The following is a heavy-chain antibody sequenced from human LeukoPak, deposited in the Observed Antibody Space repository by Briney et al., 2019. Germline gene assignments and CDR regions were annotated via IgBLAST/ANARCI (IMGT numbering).Heavy chain of an antibody. CDR2: ISWNSGSI. CDR3: AKGSQYQLLLDFDY. J-gene: IGHJ4*02. Sequence: PGRSLRLSCAASGFTFDDYAMHWVRQAPGKGLEWVSGISWNSGSIGYADSVKGRFTISRDNAKNSLYLQMNSLRAEDTALYYCAKGSQYQLLLDFDYWGQGTLVTVSS. CDR1: GFTFDDYA. D-gene: IGHD2-2*01. V-gene: IGHV3-9*01.